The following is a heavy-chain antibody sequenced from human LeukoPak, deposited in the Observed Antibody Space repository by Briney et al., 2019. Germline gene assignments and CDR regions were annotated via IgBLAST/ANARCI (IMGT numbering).Heavy chain of an antibody. J-gene: IGHJ5*02. Sequence: ASVKVSCKASGYTFTSYYMHWVRQAPGQGLEWMGWINPNSGGTNYAQKFQGRVTMTRDTSISTAYMELSRLRSDDTAVYYCARDLASSSWYSGGNWFDPWGQGTLVTVSS. V-gene: IGHV1-2*02. D-gene: IGHD6-13*01. CDR1: GYTFTSYY. CDR2: INPNSGGT. CDR3: ARDLASSSWYSGGNWFDP.